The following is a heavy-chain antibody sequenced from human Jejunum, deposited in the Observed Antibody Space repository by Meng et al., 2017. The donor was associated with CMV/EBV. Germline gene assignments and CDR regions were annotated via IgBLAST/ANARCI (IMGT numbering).Heavy chain of an antibody. CDR1: STYP. CDR3: AKALTISGVLRQYYYFDH. D-gene: IGHD3-3*01. CDR2: ISPDGNNK. Sequence: STYPIPWVRQTPGKGLEWVALISPDGNNKFYGDSVEGRFTISRDDSKNRVDLQMNGLRREDTAVYYCAKALTISGVLRQYYYFDHWGHGALVTVSS. J-gene: IGHJ4*01. V-gene: IGHV3-30*14.